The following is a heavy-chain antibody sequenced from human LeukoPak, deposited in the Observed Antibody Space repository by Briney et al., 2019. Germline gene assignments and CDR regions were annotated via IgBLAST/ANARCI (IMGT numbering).Heavy chain of an antibody. Sequence: GGSLRLSCAASGLTFSSYLMHWVRQAPGKGLEWVAVISYDGSDKYYADSVKGRFTISRDNPKKTLYLQMNSLRAEDTAVYYCARGDDTSGYFYCYFDYWGQGTLVTVSS. V-gene: IGHV3-30-3*01. CDR2: ISYDGSDK. J-gene: IGHJ4*02. CDR3: ARGDDTSGYFYCYFDY. CDR1: GLTFSSYL. D-gene: IGHD3-22*01.